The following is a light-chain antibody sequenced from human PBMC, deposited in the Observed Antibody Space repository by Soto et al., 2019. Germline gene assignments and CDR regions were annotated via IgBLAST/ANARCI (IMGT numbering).Light chain of an antibody. V-gene: IGKV3-11*01. CDR2: EAS. Sequence: EIVLTQSPATLSLSPVERATLSFMPTASVIRYVGFYQPTTGQAPRLLIYEASNRATGIPARFSGSGSGTDFTLTISSLEPEDFAIYYCQQRSNWPITCGQGTRREIK. CDR3: QQRSNWPIT. J-gene: IGKJ5*01. CDR1: ASVIRY.